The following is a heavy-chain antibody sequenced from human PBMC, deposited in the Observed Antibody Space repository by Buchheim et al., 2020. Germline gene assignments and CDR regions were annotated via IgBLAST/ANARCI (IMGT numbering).Heavy chain of an antibody. D-gene: IGHD2-2*01. CDR2: IYYSGST. J-gene: IGHJ5*02. CDR3: ARDIGGGDIVVVPAARWFDL. V-gene: IGHV4-61*01. Sequence: QVQLQESGPGLVKPSETLSLTCTVSGGSVSSGSYYWSWIRQPPGKGLEWIGYIYYSGSTNYNPSLKSRVTISVDTSKNQFSLKLSSVAAADTAVYYCARDIGGGDIVVVPAARWFDLWGQGTL. CDR1: GGSVSSGSYY.